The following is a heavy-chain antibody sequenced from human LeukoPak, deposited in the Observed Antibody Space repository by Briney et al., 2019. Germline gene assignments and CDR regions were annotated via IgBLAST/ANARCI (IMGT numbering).Heavy chain of an antibody. Sequence: GGSLRLSCAASGFTFSSYEMNWVRQAPGKGLEWVSYISSSGSTIYYADSVKGRFTISRDNAKNSLYLQMNSLRAEDTAVYYCAREDYCSGGSCYQLHYYYGMDVWGQGTTVTVSS. CDR3: AREDYCSGGSCYQLHYYYGMDV. CDR1: GFTFSSYE. D-gene: IGHD2-15*01. CDR2: ISSSGSTI. J-gene: IGHJ6*02. V-gene: IGHV3-48*03.